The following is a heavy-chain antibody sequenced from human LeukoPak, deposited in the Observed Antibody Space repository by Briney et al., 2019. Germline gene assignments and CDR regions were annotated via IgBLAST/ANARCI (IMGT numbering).Heavy chain of an antibody. CDR2: IYPADSDT. CDR3: ARRGTAFDAFDI. J-gene: IGHJ3*02. D-gene: IGHD1-1*01. V-gene: IGHV5-51*01. CDR1: GYSFPDYW. Sequence: GESLKISCQASGYSFPDYWIGWVGQMPGKGLEWTGIIYPADSDTRYSPSFQGQVTTSADKSNSAAYLQWSRLKASDTAMYYCARRGTAFDAFDIWGQGTMVTVSS.